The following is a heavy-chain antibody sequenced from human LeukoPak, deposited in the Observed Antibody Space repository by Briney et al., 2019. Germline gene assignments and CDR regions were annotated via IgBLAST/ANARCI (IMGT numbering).Heavy chain of an antibody. CDR2: IYYSGST. V-gene: IGHV4-39*07. CDR3: ARDYSSSSGDY. D-gene: IGHD6-6*01. Sequence: SETLSLTCTVSGGSISSSSYYWGWIRQPPGKGLEWIGSIYYSGSTYYNPSLKSRVTISVDTSKNQFSLKLSSVTAADTAVYYCARDYSSSSGDYWGQGTLVTVSS. J-gene: IGHJ4*02. CDR1: GGSISSSSYY.